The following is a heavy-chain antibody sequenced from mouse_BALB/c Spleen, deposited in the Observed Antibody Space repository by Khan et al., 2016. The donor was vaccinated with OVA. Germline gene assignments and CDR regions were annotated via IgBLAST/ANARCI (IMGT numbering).Heavy chain of an antibody. CDR2: INTNTGEP. CDR3: ARSTTSRRMDY. CDR1: GYTLTKYG. J-gene: IGHJ4*01. V-gene: IGHV9-1*02. D-gene: IGHD1-2*01. Sequence: QIQLVQSGPELKKPVETVKISCKASGYTLTKYGMNWVKQAPGKGLKWMGWINTNTGEPTYADDFKGRFTFSLETSGSTAYLQINNLKKEDMATYFCARSTTSRRMDYWGQGTALTVSS.